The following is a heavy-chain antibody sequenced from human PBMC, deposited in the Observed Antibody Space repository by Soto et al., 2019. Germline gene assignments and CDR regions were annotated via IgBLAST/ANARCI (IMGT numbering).Heavy chain of an antibody. CDR2: IRSKANSYAT. Sequence: GGSLRLSCAASGFTFSGSAMHWVRQASGKGLEWVGRIRSKANSYATAYAASVKGRFTISRDDSKNTAYLQMNSLKTEDTAVYYCTLVGGLLPIGDYYYGMDVWGQGTTVTVSS. CDR3: TLVGGLLPIGDYYYGMDV. CDR1: GFTFSGSA. D-gene: IGHD2-15*01. V-gene: IGHV3-73*01. J-gene: IGHJ6*02.